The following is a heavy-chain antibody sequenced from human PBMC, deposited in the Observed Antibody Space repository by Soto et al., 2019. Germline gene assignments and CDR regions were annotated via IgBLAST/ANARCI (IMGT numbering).Heavy chain of an antibody. CDR3: ARGPFVLNHPYFDY. CDR1: GFTFSNYA. CDR2: ISYDGSSK. J-gene: IGHJ4*02. D-gene: IGHD6-6*01. Sequence: PGGSLRLSCAASGFTFSNYAMDWVRQAPGKGLEWVAVISYDGSSKFYADSVKGRFTISRDNSKNTLYLQMNSLRAEDTAVYYCARGPFVLNHPYFDYWGQGTLVTVSS. V-gene: IGHV3-30-3*01.